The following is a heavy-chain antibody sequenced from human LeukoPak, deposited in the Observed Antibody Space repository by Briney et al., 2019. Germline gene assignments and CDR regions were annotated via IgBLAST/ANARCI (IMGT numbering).Heavy chain of an antibody. Sequence: SVTVSCMASGYTFTSYYMHWVRQAPGQGLEWMGIINPTGGSTNYAQKFQGRVTMTRDTSTSTVYMELSSLSSEDTAVYYCARNLGVGDYWGQGTLVTVSS. V-gene: IGHV1-46*01. CDR3: ARNLGVGDY. CDR1: GYTFTSYY. CDR2: INPTGGST. D-gene: IGHD3-16*01. J-gene: IGHJ4*02.